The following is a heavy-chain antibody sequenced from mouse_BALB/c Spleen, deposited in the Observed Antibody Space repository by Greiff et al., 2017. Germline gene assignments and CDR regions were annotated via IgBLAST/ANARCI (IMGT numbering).Heavy chain of an antibody. J-gene: IGHJ4*01. CDR1: GYSITSGYY. CDR3: ARGAGY. CDR2: ISYDGSN. V-gene: IGHV3-6*02. Sequence: DVKLQESGPGLVKPSQSLSLTCSVTGYSITSGYYWNWIRQFPGNKLEWMGYISYDGSNNYNPSLKNRISITRDTSKNQFFLKLNSVTTEDTATYYCARGAGYWGQGTSVTVSS.